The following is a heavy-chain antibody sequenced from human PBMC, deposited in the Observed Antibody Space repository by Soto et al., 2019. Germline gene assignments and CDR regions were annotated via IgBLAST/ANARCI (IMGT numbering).Heavy chain of an antibody. D-gene: IGHD4-4*01. CDR3: ARELDSNTYSYYCMDG. V-gene: IGHV3-33*01. J-gene: IGHJ6*02. CDR2: IWYDGSNK. CDR1: GFTFSSYG. Sequence: PVGSLRLSCAASGFTFSSYGMHWVRQAPGKGLEWVAVIWYDGSNKYYADSVKGRFTISRDNSKNTLYLQMNSLRAEDTAVYYCARELDSNTYSYYCMDGWGQGTTVTVSS.